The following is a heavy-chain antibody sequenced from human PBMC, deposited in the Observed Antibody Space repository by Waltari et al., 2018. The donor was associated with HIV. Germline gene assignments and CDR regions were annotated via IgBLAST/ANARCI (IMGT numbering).Heavy chain of an antibody. CDR3: ATGQQVWETWSQLDY. V-gene: IGHV3-33*05. CDR2: ISFDGSNQ. D-gene: IGHD1-1*01. CDR1: GFTFPNDG. Sequence: QVQLVESGGGVVQLGRSLRPSSAASGFTFPNDGIHWVRQAPGKGLEWVAVISFDGSNQYYADSVRGRFTISRDNSKKKVFLQMNSLRLDDSALYYCATGQQVWETWSQLDYWGQGTLVIVSS. J-gene: IGHJ4*02.